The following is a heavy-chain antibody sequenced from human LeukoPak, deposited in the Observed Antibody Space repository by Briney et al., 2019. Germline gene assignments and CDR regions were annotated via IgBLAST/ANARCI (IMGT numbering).Heavy chain of an antibody. CDR3: AREELDGFGESAYYFDY. Sequence: PSETLSLTCSVSGYSISSGYYWGWIRQPPGKGLEWIGSIYHSGSTYYNPSLKSRVTISVDTSKNQFSLKLSSVTAADTAVYYCAREELDGFGESAYYFDYWGQGTLVTVSS. J-gene: IGHJ4*02. D-gene: IGHD3-10*01. CDR2: IYHSGST. CDR1: GYSISSGYY. V-gene: IGHV4-38-2*02.